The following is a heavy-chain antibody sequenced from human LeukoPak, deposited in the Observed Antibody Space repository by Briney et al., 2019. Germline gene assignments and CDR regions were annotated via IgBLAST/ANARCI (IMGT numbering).Heavy chain of an antibody. CDR3: ARGVWARDWLLNDY. CDR1: GYTFTSYG. Sequence: GASVKVSCKASGYTFTSYGISWVRQAPGQGLEWMGWISAYNGNTNYAQKLQGRVTMTTDASTSAAYMELRSLRSDDTAVYYCARGVWARDWLLNDYWGQGTLVTVSS. CDR2: ISAYNGNT. J-gene: IGHJ4*02. V-gene: IGHV1-18*01. D-gene: IGHD3-9*01.